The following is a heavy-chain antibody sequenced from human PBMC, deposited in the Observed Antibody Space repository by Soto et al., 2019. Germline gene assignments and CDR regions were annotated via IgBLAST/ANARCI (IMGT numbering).Heavy chain of an antibody. J-gene: IGHJ4*02. CDR2: IYYSGST. D-gene: IGHD6-19*01. V-gene: IGHV4-59*08. CDR3: ARLTRAVALDY. CDR1: GGSISSYY. Sequence: SETLSLTCTVSGGSISSYYWSWIRQPPGKGLEWIGYIYYSGSTNYNPSLKSRVTISVDTSKNQFSLKLSSVTAADTAVYYCARLTRAVALDYWGPGTLVTVSS.